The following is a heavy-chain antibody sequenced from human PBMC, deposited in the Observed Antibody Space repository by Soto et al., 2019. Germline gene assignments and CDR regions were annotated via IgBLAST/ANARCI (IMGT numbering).Heavy chain of an antibody. D-gene: IGHD3-16*01. J-gene: IGHJ1*01. CDR3: ARGWGSQH. CDR2: ISYDGSNK. V-gene: IGHV3-30-3*01. Sequence: QVQLVESGGGVVQPGRSLRLSCAASGFTFSSYAMHWVRQAPGKGLEWVAVISYDGSNKYYADSVKGRFTISRDNSKNTLYLQMNSLRAEDTAVYYCARGWGSQHWGQGTLVTVSS. CDR1: GFTFSSYA.